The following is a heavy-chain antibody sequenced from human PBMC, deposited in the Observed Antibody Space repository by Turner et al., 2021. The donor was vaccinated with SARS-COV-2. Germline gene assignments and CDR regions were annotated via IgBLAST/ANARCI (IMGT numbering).Heavy chain of an antibody. CDR1: GWALSGYY. J-gene: IGHJ5*02. CDR2: INHSGYT. D-gene: IGHD5-12*01. CDR3: ARVDIVSTNYFDP. V-gene: IGHV4-34*02. Sequence: QVQLLQWGEGLLNLLETPSPTYAVSGWALSGYYWSWIRQPPGKGLEWIGEINHSGYTNYNPSLKSRVTISVDTSKNQISLKLNSVTAADTALYYCARVDIVSTNYFDPWGQGTLVTVSS.